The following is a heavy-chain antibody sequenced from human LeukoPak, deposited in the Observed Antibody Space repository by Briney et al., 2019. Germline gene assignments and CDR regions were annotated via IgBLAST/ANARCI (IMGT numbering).Heavy chain of an antibody. CDR3: ARDAPPHYYGSGMEGY. Sequence: ASVKVSCKASGYTFTSYGISWVRQAPGRGLEWMGWISAYNGNTNYAQKLQGRVTMTTDTSTSTAYMELRSLRSDDTAVYYCARDAPPHYYGSGMEGYWGQGTLVTVSS. CDR1: GYTFTSYG. V-gene: IGHV1-18*01. CDR2: ISAYNGNT. J-gene: IGHJ4*02. D-gene: IGHD3-10*01.